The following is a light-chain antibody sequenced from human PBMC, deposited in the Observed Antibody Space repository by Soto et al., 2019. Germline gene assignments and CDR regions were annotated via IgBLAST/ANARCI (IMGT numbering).Light chain of an antibody. CDR2: EVT. J-gene: IGLJ2*01. CDR1: SSEVGAYKF. CDR3: SSHSSTRTPWG. Sequence: QSALTQPASVSGSPGQSVTIFCTGTSSEVGAYKFVSWYRHHPGRAPQVMIYEVTNRPSGVSSRFSGFKSGITASLTISGLQPEDEGDYYCSSHSSTRTPWGFVRGTKVTVL. V-gene: IGLV2-14*01.